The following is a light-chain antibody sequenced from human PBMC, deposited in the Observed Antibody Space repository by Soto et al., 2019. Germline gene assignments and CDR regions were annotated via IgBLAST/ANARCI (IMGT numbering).Light chain of an antibody. CDR2: GAS. V-gene: IGKV3-20*01. Sequence: SVLTQSPGTLSMSPGERATLSCRASQSVSSSYLAWYQQKPGQAPRLLIYGASSRATGIPDRFSGSGSGTDLTLTISRLEPEDFAVYYCQQYGSSPFTFGPGTKVDIK. CDR3: QQYGSSPFT. CDR1: QSVSSSY. J-gene: IGKJ3*01.